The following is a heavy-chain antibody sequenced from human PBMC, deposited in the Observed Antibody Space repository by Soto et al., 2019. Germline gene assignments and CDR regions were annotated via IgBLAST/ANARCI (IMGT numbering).Heavy chain of an antibody. Sequence: GASVKVSCKASGYTFTSYAMHWVRQAPGQRLEWMGWINAGNGNTKYSQKFQGRVTITRDTSASTAYMELSSLRSEDTAVYYCARAGCSGGSCSPAIDYWGQGTLVTVSS. J-gene: IGHJ4*02. V-gene: IGHV1-3*01. CDR1: GYTFTSYA. CDR3: ARAGCSGGSCSPAIDY. CDR2: INAGNGNT. D-gene: IGHD2-15*01.